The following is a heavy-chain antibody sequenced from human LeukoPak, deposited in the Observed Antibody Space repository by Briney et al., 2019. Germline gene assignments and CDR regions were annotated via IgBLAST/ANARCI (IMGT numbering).Heavy chain of an antibody. CDR1: GGSISSSSYY. V-gene: IGHV4-39*07. J-gene: IGHJ4*02. CDR3: ARDYTYCSGGSCYHYYFDY. D-gene: IGHD2-15*01. CDR2: IYYSGST. Sequence: SETLSLTCTVSGGSISSSSYYWGWIRQPPGKGLEWIGSIYYSGSTYYNPSLKSRVTISVDTSKNQFSLKLSSVTAADTAVYYCARDYTYCSGGSCYHYYFDYWGQGTLVTVSS.